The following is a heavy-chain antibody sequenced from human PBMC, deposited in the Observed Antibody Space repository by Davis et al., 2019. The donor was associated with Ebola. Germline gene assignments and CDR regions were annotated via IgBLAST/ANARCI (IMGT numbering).Heavy chain of an antibody. CDR3: ARAWFCSGSNCYRGGMDV. J-gene: IGHJ6*02. CDR2: IWDDGSKK. Sequence: PGGSLRLSCAASGFTLGYYGMHWVRQAPGKGLEWVAVIWDDGSKKEYVDSVKGRFTVSRDNSKNTVYLQMNSLRAEETAVYYCARAWFCSGSNCYRGGMDVWGQGTTVIVS. V-gene: IGHV3-33*01. D-gene: IGHD6-13*01. CDR1: GFTLGYYG.